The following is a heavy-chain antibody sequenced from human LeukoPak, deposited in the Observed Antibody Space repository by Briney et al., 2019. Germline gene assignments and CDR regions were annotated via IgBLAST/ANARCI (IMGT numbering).Heavy chain of an antibody. CDR3: ARGRLPTYYYGSGSPVVRYGMDV. Sequence: SETLSLTCTVSGGSISSYYWSWIRQPPGKGLEWIGYIYYSGSTNYNPSLKSRVTISVDTSKNQFSLKLSSVTAADTAVYYCARGRLPTYYYGSGSPVVRYGMDVWGQGTTVTVSS. V-gene: IGHV4-59*12. D-gene: IGHD3-10*01. CDR2: IYYSGST. J-gene: IGHJ6*02. CDR1: GGSISSYY.